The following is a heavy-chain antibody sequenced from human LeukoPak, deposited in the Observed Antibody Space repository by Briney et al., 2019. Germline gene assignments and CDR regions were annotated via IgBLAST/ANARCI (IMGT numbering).Heavy chain of an antibody. V-gene: IGHV3-23*01. J-gene: IGHJ4*02. CDR1: GFTFSSHA. Sequence: GGSLRLSCAASGFTFSSHAMSWVRQAPGEGLEWVSAISGSGGSTYYADSVKGRFTISRDNSKNTLYLQMNSLRAEDTAVYYCAKVPEDGYNYPFDYWGQGTLVTVSS. CDR3: AKVPEDGYNYPFDY. CDR2: ISGSGGST. D-gene: IGHD5-24*01.